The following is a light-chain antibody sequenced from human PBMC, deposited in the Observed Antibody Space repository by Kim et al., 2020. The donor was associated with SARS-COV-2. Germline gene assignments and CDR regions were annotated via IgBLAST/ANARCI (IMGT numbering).Light chain of an antibody. V-gene: IGLV1-44*01. CDR3: ATWDDSPDGPV. CDR1: NSNIGSNT. J-gene: IGLJ2*01. Sequence: PGQRVTISCSGSNSNIGSNTVNWYQQVPGTAPKLLIYLNSQRPSGVPDRFSGSKSGTSASLDISGLQSEDEADYCATWDDSPDGPVFGGGTQLTVL. CDR2: LNS.